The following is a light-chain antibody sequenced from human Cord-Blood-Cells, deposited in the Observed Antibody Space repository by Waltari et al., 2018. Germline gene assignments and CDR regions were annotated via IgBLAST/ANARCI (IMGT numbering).Light chain of an antibody. CDR1: SSDVGSYNL. Sequence: QSALTQPASVSGSPGQSITISCTGTSSDVGSYNLVSWYQQHPGNAPKLMIYEVSKPPSGVSNRFSGSKSGNTASLTISGLHAEDEADYYCCSYAGSSTVFGGGTKLTVL. V-gene: IGLV2-23*02. CDR3: CSYAGSSTV. J-gene: IGLJ3*02. CDR2: EVS.